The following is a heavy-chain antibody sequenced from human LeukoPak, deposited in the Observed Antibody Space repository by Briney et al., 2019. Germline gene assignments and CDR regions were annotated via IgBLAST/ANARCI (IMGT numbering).Heavy chain of an antibody. V-gene: IGHV3-9*01. CDR2: ISWNSGSI. J-gene: IGHJ3*02. Sequence: GGSLRLSCAASGFTFDDYAMHWVRQAPGKGLEWVSGISWNSGSIGYADSVKGRFTISRDNAKNSLYLQMNSLRAGDTAVYYCARGMEYSSSWSDAFDIWGQGTMVTVSS. CDR1: GFTFDDYA. CDR3: ARGMEYSSSWSDAFDI. D-gene: IGHD6-13*01.